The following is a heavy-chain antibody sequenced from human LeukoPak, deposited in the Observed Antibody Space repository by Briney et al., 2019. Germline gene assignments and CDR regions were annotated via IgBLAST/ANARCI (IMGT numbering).Heavy chain of an antibody. CDR1: GFTFSSYA. Sequence: GGSLRLSCAASGFTFSSYAMHWVRQAPGKGLEWVAVISYDGSNKYYADSVKGRFTISRDSSKNTLYLQMNSLRAEDTAVYYCAKDSGYSSGWFFDYWGQGTLVTVSS. V-gene: IGHV3-30-3*01. J-gene: IGHJ4*02. CDR3: AKDSGYSSGWFFDY. D-gene: IGHD6-19*01. CDR2: ISYDGSNK.